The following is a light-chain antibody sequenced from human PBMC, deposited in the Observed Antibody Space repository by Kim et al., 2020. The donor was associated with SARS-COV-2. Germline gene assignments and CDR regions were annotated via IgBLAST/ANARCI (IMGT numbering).Light chain of an antibody. J-gene: IGLJ1*01. V-gene: IGLV2-11*01. CDR2: DVT. Sequence: GQSATISCTGTSSEVGAYPYVSWYQHHPGKVPKLMIYDVTRRPSGVPDRFSGSKSGNTASLTISGLQTEDEADYYCCSYAGSDTFVFGTGTKVTVL. CDR3: CSYAGSDTFV. CDR1: SSEVGAYPY.